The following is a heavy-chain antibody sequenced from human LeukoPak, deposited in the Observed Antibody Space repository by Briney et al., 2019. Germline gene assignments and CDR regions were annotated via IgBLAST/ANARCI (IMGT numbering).Heavy chain of an antibody. J-gene: IGHJ4*02. CDR3: ARVGSLVRGVMGGTIDY. Sequence: GGSLRLSCAASGFTLSSYAMSWVRQAPGKGLEWVSAISDTGNTYHADSVKGRFTISRDNSKSTLYLQVNSLRAEDTAVYYCARVGSLVRGVMGGTIDYWGQGTLVTVSS. D-gene: IGHD3-10*01. CDR2: ISDTGNT. V-gene: IGHV3-23*01. CDR1: GFTLSSYA.